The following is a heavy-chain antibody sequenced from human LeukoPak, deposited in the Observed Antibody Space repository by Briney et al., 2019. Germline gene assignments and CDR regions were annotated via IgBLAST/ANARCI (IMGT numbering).Heavy chain of an antibody. D-gene: IGHD2-21*02. V-gene: IGHV1-18*01. Sequence: GASVKVSCKASGYTFTSYGISWVRQAPGQGLEWMGWISAYNGNTNYSQKFQGRVTITRGTSASTAYMDLSSLRSEDTAVYYCARNTETAIPLPYYFDYWGQGTLVTVSS. CDR1: GYTFTSYG. CDR2: ISAYNGNT. CDR3: ARNTETAIPLPYYFDY. J-gene: IGHJ4*02.